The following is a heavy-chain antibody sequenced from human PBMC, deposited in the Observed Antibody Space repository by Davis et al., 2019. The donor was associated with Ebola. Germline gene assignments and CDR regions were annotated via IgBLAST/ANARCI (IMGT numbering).Heavy chain of an antibody. CDR1: GYSFTSYW. CDR3: ARHFPVTIFGVVINPGHFQH. J-gene: IGHJ1*01. Sequence: LKVSCKGSGYSFTSYWIGWVRQMPGKGLEWMGIIYPGDSDTRYSPSFQGQVTISADKSISTAYLQWSSLKASDTAMYYCARHFPVTIFGVVINPGHFQHWGQGTLVTVSS. V-gene: IGHV5-51*01. D-gene: IGHD3-3*01. CDR2: IYPGDSDT.